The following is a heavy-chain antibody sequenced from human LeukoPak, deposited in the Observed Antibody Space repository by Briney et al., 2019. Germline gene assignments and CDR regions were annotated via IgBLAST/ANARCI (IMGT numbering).Heavy chain of an antibody. J-gene: IGHJ4*02. CDR1: GYSITSSSW. D-gene: IGHD3-10*01. V-gene: IGHV4-28*01. CDR2: IYHSGTT. Sequence: SETLSLTCAVSGYSITSSSWWGWIRQPPGKGLEWIGYIYHSGTTYYNPSLQSRVTMSVDTSKNQFSLKLSSVTAVGTAVYYCARKENVYYYFDYWGQGTLVTVSS. CDR3: ARKENVYYYFDY.